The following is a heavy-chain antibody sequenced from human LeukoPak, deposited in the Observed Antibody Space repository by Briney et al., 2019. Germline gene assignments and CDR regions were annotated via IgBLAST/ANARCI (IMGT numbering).Heavy chain of an antibody. CDR1: GFTFDYYW. J-gene: IGHJ4*02. D-gene: IGHD3-10*01. CDR2: ISYDGSNK. V-gene: IGHV3-30*18. Sequence: GGSLRLSCAASGFTFDYYWMSWVRQTPGKGLEWVAVISYDGSNKYYADSVKGRFTISRDNSKNTLYLQMNSLRVEDTAVYYCAKDREFGDTYLDYWGQGTLVTVSS. CDR3: AKDREFGDTYLDY.